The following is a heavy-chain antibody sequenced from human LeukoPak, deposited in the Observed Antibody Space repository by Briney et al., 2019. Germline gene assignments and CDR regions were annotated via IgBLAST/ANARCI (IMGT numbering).Heavy chain of an antibody. CDR3: AREAITGDHTIDF. CDR1: GFTFSTYG. J-gene: IGHJ4*02. CDR2: IRGDGSTA. D-gene: IGHD7-27*01. V-gene: IGHV3-33*01. Sequence: PGRSLRLSCAASGFTFSTYGMQWVRQAPGKGLEWVACIRGDGSTAHCADTVRGRFTFSRDNSKNTLYLQMNSLRAEDTAVYYCAREAITGDHTIDFWGRGTLVTVSS.